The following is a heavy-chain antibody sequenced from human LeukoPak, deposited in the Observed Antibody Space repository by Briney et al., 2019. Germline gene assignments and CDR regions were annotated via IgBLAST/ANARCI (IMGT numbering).Heavy chain of an antibody. V-gene: IGHV3-23*01. D-gene: IGHD6-19*01. CDR2: ISGSGSST. Sequence: GGSLRLSCAASGFTFSSYAMSWVRQAPGKGLEWVSPISGSGSSTYYADSVKGRFTISRDNSKNTLYLQMNSLRAEDTAVYYCAKGVAVASPYYFDSWGEGELVTVSS. CDR3: AKGVAVASPYYFDS. J-gene: IGHJ4*02. CDR1: GFTFSSYA.